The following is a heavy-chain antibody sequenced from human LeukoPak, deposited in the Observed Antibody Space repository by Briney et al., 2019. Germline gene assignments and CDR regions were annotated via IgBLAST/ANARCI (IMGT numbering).Heavy chain of an antibody. CDR3: ARGDYDYVWGSLLSFDY. CDR1: GGSISSYY. D-gene: IGHD3-16*01. V-gene: IGHV4-59*01. CDR2: IYYSGST. Sequence: SETLSLTCTVSGGSISSYYWSWIRQPPGRGLEWIGYIYYSGSTNYNPSLKSRVTISVDTSKNQFSLKLSSVTAADTAVYYCARGDYDYVWGSLLSFDYWGQGTLVTVSS. J-gene: IGHJ4*02.